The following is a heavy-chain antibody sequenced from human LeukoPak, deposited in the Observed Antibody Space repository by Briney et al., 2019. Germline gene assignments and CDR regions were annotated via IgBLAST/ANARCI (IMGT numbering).Heavy chain of an antibody. J-gene: IGHJ4*02. CDR3: ARDGGGSASGWYGFDY. CDR1: GDSVSSNSTA. CDR2: TYYRSKWYN. V-gene: IGHV6-1*01. D-gene: IGHD6-19*01. Sequence: SQTLSLTCAISGDSVSSNSTAWNCIRQSPSRGLEWLGRTYYRSKWYNDYAVSVKSRISINPDTSKNQFSLQLNSVTSEDTAVYYCARDGGGSASGWYGFDYWGQGTLVTVSS.